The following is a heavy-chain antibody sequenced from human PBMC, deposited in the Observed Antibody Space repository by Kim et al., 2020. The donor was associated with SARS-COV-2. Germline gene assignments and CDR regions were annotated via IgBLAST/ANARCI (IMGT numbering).Heavy chain of an antibody. J-gene: IGHJ4*02. V-gene: IGHV5-51*01. Sequence: YSPSFQGQVTISADKSISTAYLQWSSLKASDTAMYYCARSFWGGGATIDYWGQGTLVTVSS. CDR3: ARSFWGGGATIDY. D-gene: IGHD5-12*01.